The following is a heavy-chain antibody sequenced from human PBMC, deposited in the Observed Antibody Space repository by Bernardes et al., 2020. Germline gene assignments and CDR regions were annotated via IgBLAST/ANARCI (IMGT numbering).Heavy chain of an antibody. Sequence: SETLSLTCAVYGGSFSGYYWSWIRQPPGKGLEWIGEINHSGSTNYNPSLKSRVTISVDTSKNQFSLKLSSVTAADTAVYYCARHPLRGGSFDYWGQGTLVTVSS. CDR2: INHSGST. V-gene: IGHV4-34*01. D-gene: IGHD2-15*01. CDR1: GGSFSGYY. CDR3: ARHPLRGGSFDY. J-gene: IGHJ4*02.